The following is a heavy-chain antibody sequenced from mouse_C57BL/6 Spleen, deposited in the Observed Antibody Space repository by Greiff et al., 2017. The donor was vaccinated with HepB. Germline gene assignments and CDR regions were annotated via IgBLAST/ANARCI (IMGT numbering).Heavy chain of an antibody. Sequence: EVQGVESGGGLVQSGRSLRLSCATSGFTFSDFYMEWVRQAPGKGLEWIAASRNKANDYTTEYSASVKGRFIVSRDTSQSILYLQMNALRAEDTAIYYCARGPPMDYWGQGTSVTVSS. V-gene: IGHV7-1*01. J-gene: IGHJ4*01. CDR2: SRNKANDYTT. CDR3: ARGPPMDY. CDR1: GFTFSDFY.